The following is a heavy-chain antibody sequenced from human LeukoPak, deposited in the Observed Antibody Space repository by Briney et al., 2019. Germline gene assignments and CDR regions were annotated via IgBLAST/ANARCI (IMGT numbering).Heavy chain of an antibody. V-gene: IGHV4-4*02. CDR3: ARLRTQWERKYNWFDP. CDR1: GGSISSSNW. J-gene: IGHJ5*02. Sequence: SETLSLTCAVSGGSISSSNWWSWVRQPPGKGLEWIGEIYHSGSTNYNPSLKSRVTISVDKSKNQFSLNLSSVTAADTAVYYCARLRTQWERKYNWFDPWGQGTLVTVSS. D-gene: IGHD1-26*01. CDR2: IYHSGST.